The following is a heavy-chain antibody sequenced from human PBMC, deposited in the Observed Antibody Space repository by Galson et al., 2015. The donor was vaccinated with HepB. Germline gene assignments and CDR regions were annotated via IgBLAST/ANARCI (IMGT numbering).Heavy chain of an antibody. J-gene: IGHJ3*02. Sequence: PALVKPTQTLTLTCTFSGFSLNTSAMCVTWIRQPPGEALEWLARIDWDDYKRYSTSLKTRLTISKDTSRNQVVLTMTNMDPVDTATYYCAHRASSGYPNAFDIWGQGTMVTVSS. CDR1: GFSLNTSAMC. CDR3: AHRASSGYPNAFDI. D-gene: IGHD5-12*01. V-gene: IGHV2-70*12. CDR2: IDWDDYK.